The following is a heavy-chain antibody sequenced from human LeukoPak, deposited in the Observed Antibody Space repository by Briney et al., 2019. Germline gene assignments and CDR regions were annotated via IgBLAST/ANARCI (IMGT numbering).Heavy chain of an antibody. D-gene: IGHD6-19*01. CDR1: GFTFDDYA. V-gene: IGHV3-9*01. Sequence: GGSLRLSCAASGFTFDDYAMHWVRQAPGKGLEWVSGISWNSGSIGYADSVKGRFTISRDNAKNSLYLQMNSLRAEDTAVYYCARDGSGWAFDYWGQGTLVTVSS. CDR2: ISWNSGSI. J-gene: IGHJ4*02. CDR3: ARDGSGWAFDY.